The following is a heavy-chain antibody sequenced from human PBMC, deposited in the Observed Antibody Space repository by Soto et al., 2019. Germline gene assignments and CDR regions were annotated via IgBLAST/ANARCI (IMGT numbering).Heavy chain of an antibody. J-gene: IGHJ5*02. Sequence: AGGSLRLSCVGSGFVFKNFAINWVRQPPGKGLEWVSVIRGTGLNTYYAASVKGRFNISRDNSKNTVYLQMDSLKVEDTAVYYCAKRASPANIDNWFDPWGPGTQVTVYS. CDR3: AKRASPANIDNWFDP. CDR1: GFVFKNFA. V-gene: IGHV3-23*01. CDR2: IRGTGLNT.